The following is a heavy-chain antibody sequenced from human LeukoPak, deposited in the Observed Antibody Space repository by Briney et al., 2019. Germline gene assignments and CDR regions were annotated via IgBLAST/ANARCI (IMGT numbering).Heavy chain of an antibody. Sequence: ASVKVSCKASGYTFTGYYMHWVRQAPGQGLEWMGWMNPNSGNTGYAQKFQGRVTMTTDTSTSTAYMELRSLRSDDTAVYYCARDGLWVEDHRHHFQHWGQGTLVTVSS. CDR3: ARDGLWVEDHRHHFQH. D-gene: IGHD1-14*01. V-gene: IGHV1-2*02. J-gene: IGHJ1*01. CDR2: MNPNSGNT. CDR1: GYTFTGYY.